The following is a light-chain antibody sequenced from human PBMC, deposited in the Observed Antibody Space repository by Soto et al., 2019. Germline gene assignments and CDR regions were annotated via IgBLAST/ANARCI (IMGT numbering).Light chain of an antibody. Sequence: QITPSPSSLAASVGEENIITCRASRDVGSDVSWYQQKPGQAPKLLIYAASNLYTGVPSRFSGSRSGTEFTLTISSLQSEDLAVYYCQQYNNWPWTFGQGTKVDIK. CDR2: AAS. CDR3: QQYNNWPWT. CDR1: RDVGSD. V-gene: IGKV1-17*01. J-gene: IGKJ1*01.